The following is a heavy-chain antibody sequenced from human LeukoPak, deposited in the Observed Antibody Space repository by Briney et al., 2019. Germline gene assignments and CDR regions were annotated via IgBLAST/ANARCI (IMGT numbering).Heavy chain of an antibody. CDR3: ARGARGSGWRVFDI. CDR2: IRYDGSNK. Sequence: GGSLRLSCAASGFTFSSYGMHWVRQAPGKGLEWVAFIRYDGSNKYYADSVKGRFTISRDNSKNTLYLQLNSLRTEDTAVYYCARGARGSGWRVFDIWGQGTMVTVSS. V-gene: IGHV3-30*02. D-gene: IGHD6-19*01. J-gene: IGHJ3*02. CDR1: GFTFSSYG.